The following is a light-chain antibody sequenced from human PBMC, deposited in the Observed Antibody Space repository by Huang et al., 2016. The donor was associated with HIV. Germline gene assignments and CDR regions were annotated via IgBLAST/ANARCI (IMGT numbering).Light chain of an antibody. V-gene: IGKV1-NL1*01. CDR2: AAS. J-gene: IGKJ1*01. CDR3: QQYHSFLVT. Sequence: DIQMTQSPSSLSASVGDRVTITCRASQGISNSLAWYQQKPGKAPKLLRYAASRLESGVPSRFSGSGSGTDYTLTINSLQPEDLATYYCQQYHSFLVTFGQGTKVEIK. CDR1: QGISNS.